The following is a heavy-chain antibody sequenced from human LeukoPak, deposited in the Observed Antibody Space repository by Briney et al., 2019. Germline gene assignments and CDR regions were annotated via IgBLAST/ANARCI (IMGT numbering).Heavy chain of an antibody. CDR2: IIPILGIA. CDR3: ARELVVVPAAIPFDP. CDR1: GGTFSSYA. V-gene: IGHV1-69*04. Sequence: ASVKVSCKASGGTFSSYAISWVRQAPGQGLEWMGRIIPILGIANYAQKFQGRVTITADKSTSTAYMELSSLRSEDTAVYYCARELVVVPAAIPFDPWGQGTLVTVSS. J-gene: IGHJ5*02. D-gene: IGHD2-2*01.